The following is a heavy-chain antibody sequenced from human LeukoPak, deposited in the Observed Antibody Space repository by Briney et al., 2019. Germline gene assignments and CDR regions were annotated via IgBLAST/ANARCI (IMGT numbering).Heavy chain of an antibody. D-gene: IGHD6-13*01. CDR2: IYYSGST. Sequence: PSETLSLTCTVSGGSISSGGYYWSWIRQHPGKGLEWIGYIYYSGSTYYNPSLKSRVTISVDTSKNQFSLKLSSVTAADTAVYYCARVIRIRATAAGGAWFDPWGQGTLVTVSS. V-gene: IGHV4-31*03. CDR3: ARVIRIRATAAGGAWFDP. J-gene: IGHJ5*02. CDR1: GGSISSGGYY.